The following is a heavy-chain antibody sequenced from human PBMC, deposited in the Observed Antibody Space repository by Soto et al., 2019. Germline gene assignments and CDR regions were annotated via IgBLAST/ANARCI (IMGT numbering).Heavy chain of an antibody. J-gene: IGHJ4*02. D-gene: IGHD3-22*01. CDR2: ISAYNGNT. V-gene: IGHV1-18*01. CDR1: GYTFTSYG. CDR3: ASTYYYDSSGSAGLY. Sequence: AASVKVSCKASGYTFTSYGISWVRQAPGQGLEWMGWISAYNGNTNYAQKLQGRVTMTTDTSTSTAYMELRSLRSDDTAVYYCASTYYYDSSGSAGLYWGQGTLVTVSS.